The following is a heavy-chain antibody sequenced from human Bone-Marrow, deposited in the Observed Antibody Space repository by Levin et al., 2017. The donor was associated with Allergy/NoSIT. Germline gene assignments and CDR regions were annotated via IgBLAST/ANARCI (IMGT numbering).Heavy chain of an antibody. J-gene: IGHJ4*02. D-gene: IGHD6-25*01. V-gene: IGHV3-30*18. Sequence: PGGSLRLSCTASGFIFSNFGMHWVRQAPGKGLEWVASISHDGSNIYYSDSVRGRFAISRDNSKNTLDLQVNSLRREDTALYYCAKKQRLTFFDAWGQGTLVTVSS. CDR2: ISHDGSNI. CDR1: GFIFSNFG. CDR3: AKKQRLTFFDA.